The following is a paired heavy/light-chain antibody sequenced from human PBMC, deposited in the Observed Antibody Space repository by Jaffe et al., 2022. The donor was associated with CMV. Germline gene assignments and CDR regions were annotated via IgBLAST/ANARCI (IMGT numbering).Heavy chain of an antibody. CDR1: GYTFTNYA. V-gene: IGHV1-3*01. CDR3: ARDVLSTAAAFDY. CDR2: INAGSGYI. D-gene: IGHD6-13*01. J-gene: IGHJ4*02. Sequence: QVQLLQSGAEVKKPGASVRVSCKASGYTFTNYAIHWVRQAPGQRLEWMGWINAGSGYIRYSQKFQDRVTISRDTSASTAYVELSGLTSEDTAVYYCARDVLSTAAAFDYWGQGTLVTVSS.
Light chain of an antibody. V-gene: IGKV3-20*01. J-gene: IGKJ1*01. Sequence: EIVLTQSPDTLSLSPGERATLSCRASQSVSSTYLAWYQQKPGQAPRLLIYGASSRATGIPDRFSGSGSGPDFTLTISRLEPEDFAVYYCQQYDNSRTFGQGTKVEIK. CDR3: QQYDNSRT. CDR2: GAS. CDR1: QSVSSTY.